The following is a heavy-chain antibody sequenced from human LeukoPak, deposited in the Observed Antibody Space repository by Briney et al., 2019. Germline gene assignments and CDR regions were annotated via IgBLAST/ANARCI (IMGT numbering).Heavy chain of an antibody. J-gene: IGHJ3*02. D-gene: IGHD5-24*01. V-gene: IGHV1-69*06. CDR3: AGQWLLDAFDI. Sequence: GASVKVSCKASGGTFSSYAISWVRQAPGQGLEWMGGIIPIFGTANYAQKFQGRVTITADKSTSTAYMELSSLRSEDTAVYYCAGQWLLDAFDIWGQGTMVTVSS. CDR2: IIPIFGTA. CDR1: GGTFSSYA.